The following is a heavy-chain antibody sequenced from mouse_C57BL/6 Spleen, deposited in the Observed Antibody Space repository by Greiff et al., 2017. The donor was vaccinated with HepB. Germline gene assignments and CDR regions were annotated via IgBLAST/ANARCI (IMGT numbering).Heavy chain of an antibody. J-gene: IGHJ4*01. CDR3: ARHDNGSSSYYYAIDY. D-gene: IGHD1-1*01. CDR2: IDPANGNT. V-gene: IGHV14-3*01. CDR1: GFNIKNPY. Sequence: EVQLQQSVAELVRPGASVKLSCTASGFNIKNPYMHWVKQRPEQGLEWIGRIDPANGNTKYAPKFQGKATITADTSSNTAYLQLISLTSEDTAIYYGARHDNGSSSYYYAIDYWGQGTSVTVSS.